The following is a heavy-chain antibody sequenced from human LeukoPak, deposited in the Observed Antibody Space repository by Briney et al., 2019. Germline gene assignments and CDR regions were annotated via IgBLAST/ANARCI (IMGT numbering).Heavy chain of an antibody. D-gene: IGHD3-10*01. V-gene: IGHV1-69*04. CDR2: IIPILGIA. Sequence: GASVKVSCKASGGTFSSYAISWVRQAPGQGLEWMGRIIPILGIANYAQKFQGRVTITADKSTSTAYMELSSLRSEDTAVYYCATTMVKVNSYFDLWGRGTLVTVSS. CDR1: GGTFSSYA. CDR3: ATTMVKVNSYFDL. J-gene: IGHJ2*01.